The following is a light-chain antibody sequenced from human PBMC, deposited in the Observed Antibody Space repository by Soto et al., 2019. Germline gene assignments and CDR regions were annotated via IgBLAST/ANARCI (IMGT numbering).Light chain of an antibody. CDR2: YVS. Sequence: SALTQPASVSRSPGQSITISCPGTSSDVGGYNYVSWYQQHPGKAPKLMIYYVSHRPSGVSNRFSGSKSGNTASLTISGLEAEDEADYCCSSYTSINSYGFGTGTKVTVL. J-gene: IGLJ1*01. CDR1: SSDVGGYNY. CDR3: SSYTSINSYG. V-gene: IGLV2-14*03.